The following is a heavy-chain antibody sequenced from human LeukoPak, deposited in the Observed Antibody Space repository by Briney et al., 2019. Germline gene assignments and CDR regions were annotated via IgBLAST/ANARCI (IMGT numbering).Heavy chain of an antibody. J-gene: IGHJ4*02. Sequence: SETLSLTCTVSGGSISSGDYYWSWIRQPPGKGLEWIGYIYYSGSTYYNPSLKSRVTISVDTSKNQFSLKLSSVTAADTAVYYCARETGYCGGDCPPGYWGQGTLVTVSS. CDR2: IYYSGST. V-gene: IGHV4-30-4*08. CDR3: ARETGYCGGDCPPGY. D-gene: IGHD2-21*02. CDR1: GGSISSGDYY.